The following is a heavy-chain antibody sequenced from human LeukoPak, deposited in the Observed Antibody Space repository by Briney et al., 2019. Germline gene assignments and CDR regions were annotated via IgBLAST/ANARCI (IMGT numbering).Heavy chain of an antibody. CDR3: ARDSIVVAPGDIDY. J-gene: IGHJ4*02. D-gene: IGHD2-2*01. Sequence: SGKGRFTISRDNSKNTMYLHMNSLRADETAVYYCARDSIVVAPGDIDYWGQGTLVTVSS. V-gene: IGHV3-30*01.